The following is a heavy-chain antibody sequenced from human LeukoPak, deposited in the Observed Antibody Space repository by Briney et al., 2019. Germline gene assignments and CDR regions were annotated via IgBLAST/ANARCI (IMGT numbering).Heavy chain of an antibody. Sequence: QPGGSLRLSCAASGFTFSSYAMSWVRQAPGKGLEWVSYISSSGSTIYYADSVKGRFTISRDNAKNSLYLQMNSLRAEDTAVYYCARVQKDYYDSSGYLSYWGQGTLVTVSS. CDR3: ARVQKDYYDSSGYLSY. CDR2: ISSSGSTI. V-gene: IGHV3-48*03. J-gene: IGHJ4*02. CDR1: GFTFSSYA. D-gene: IGHD3-22*01.